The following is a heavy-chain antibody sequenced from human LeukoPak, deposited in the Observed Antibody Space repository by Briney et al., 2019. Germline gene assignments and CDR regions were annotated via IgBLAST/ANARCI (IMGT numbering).Heavy chain of an antibody. Sequence: ASVKVSCKASGYTFTSYYIHWVRQAPGQGLEWMGIMNPSGGSTSYAQKFQGRVTMTRNTSISTAYMELSSLRSEDTAVYYCARNAYYYGSATIWGQGTLVTVSS. CDR1: GYTFTSYY. CDR3: ARNAYYYGSATI. V-gene: IGHV1-46*01. CDR2: MNPSGGST. J-gene: IGHJ4*02. D-gene: IGHD3-10*01.